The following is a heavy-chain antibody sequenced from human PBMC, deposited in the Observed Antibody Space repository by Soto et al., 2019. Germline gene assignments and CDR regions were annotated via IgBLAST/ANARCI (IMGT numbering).Heavy chain of an antibody. CDR3: ARHTLYVRSGWSRPIDY. CDR2: IYYSGST. V-gene: IGHV4-39*01. Sequence: PSETLSLTCTVSGGPISSSSYYWGWIRQPPGKGLEWIGSIYYSGSTYYNPSLKSRVTISVDTSKNQFSLKLSSVTAADTAVYYCARHTLYVRSGWSRPIDYWGQGTPVTVSS. D-gene: IGHD6-19*01. J-gene: IGHJ4*02. CDR1: GGPISSSSYY.